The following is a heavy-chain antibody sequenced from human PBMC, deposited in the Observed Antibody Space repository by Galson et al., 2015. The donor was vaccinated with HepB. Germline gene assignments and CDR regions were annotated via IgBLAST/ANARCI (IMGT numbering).Heavy chain of an antibody. J-gene: IGHJ4*02. CDR2: MNSGGNT. Sequence: SLRLSCAASGFTFSTCAMTWVRQAPGKGLEWVSTMNSGGNTYYADSVKGRFTISRDNSKNTLYVQMNSLRAEDTAVYYCAKPSGISWYVFDYWGQGALVTVSS. D-gene: IGHD6-13*01. V-gene: IGHV3-23*01. CDR1: GFTFSTCA. CDR3: AKPSGISWYVFDY.